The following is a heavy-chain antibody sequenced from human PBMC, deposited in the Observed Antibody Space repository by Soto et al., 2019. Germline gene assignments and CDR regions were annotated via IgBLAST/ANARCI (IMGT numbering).Heavy chain of an antibody. CDR1: GFSLSTSAVG. CDR2: IYWDDDK. V-gene: IGHV2-5*02. D-gene: IGHD6-13*01. J-gene: IGHJ4*02. Sequence: QITLKESGPTLVKPTQTLTLTCTFSGFSLSTSAVGVGWVRQPPGKALEWLAVIYWDDDKRYSPSLKSRLTITKDTSKNQVVLTMTNMDPVDTATYYCARPLIAAAGTHFDYWGQGTLVTVSS. CDR3: ARPLIAAAGTHFDY.